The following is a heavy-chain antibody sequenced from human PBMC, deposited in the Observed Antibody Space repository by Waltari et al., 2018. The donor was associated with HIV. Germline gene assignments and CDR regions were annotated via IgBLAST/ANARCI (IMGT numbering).Heavy chain of an antibody. Sequence: QVQLQQWGAGLLKPSEPLSPTCAVSGASFSGYYWSWIRQSPGMGLEWIGEISQSGSTNYNPPLKSRVTISVDTSKNHFSLNLSSVTAADTAVYYCARGRMGYWYFDLWGRGTLVTVSS. V-gene: IGHV4-34*02. CDR3: ARGRMGYWYFDL. J-gene: IGHJ2*01. CDR2: ISQSGST. CDR1: GASFSGYY.